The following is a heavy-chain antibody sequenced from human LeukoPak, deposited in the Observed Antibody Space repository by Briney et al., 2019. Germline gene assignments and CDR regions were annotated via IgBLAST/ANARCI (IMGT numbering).Heavy chain of an antibody. CDR2: IYGSGTT. CDR1: GGSISSY. V-gene: IGHV4-4*07. J-gene: IGHJ6*03. CDR3: ARAQYYYYYYMDV. Sequence: SSETLSLTCTVSGGSISSYWSWIRPPAGKGLEWIGRIYGSGTTTYNPSLKSRVSMSIDTSKNQFSLKLMSVTAADTAVYYCARAQYYYYYYMDVWGKGTTVTVSS.